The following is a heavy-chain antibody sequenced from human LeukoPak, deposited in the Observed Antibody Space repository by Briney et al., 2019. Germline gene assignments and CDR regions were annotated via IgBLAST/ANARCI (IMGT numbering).Heavy chain of an antibody. J-gene: IGHJ4*02. CDR3: ARGAGSSWYFYFDY. Sequence: GSLRLSCAASGFTFDDHGMSWVRQVPGKGLEWVSGIKWDGGSTGYADSVKGRFTISRDNAKNSLYLQMNSLRVEDTAVYHCARGAGSSWYFYFDYWGQETLVTVSS. V-gene: IGHV3-20*01. CDR2: IKWDGGST. CDR1: GFTFDDHG. D-gene: IGHD6-13*01.